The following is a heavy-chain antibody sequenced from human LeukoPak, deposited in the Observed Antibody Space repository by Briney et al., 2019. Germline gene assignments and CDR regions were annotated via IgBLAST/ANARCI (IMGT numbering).Heavy chain of an antibody. V-gene: IGHV4-38-2*02. Sequence: PSETLSLTCTVSGYSISGGYYWGWIRQPPGKGLEWIGTIFQSVSTYYNPSLKSRVTTSVDTSKNQFSLKLSSVTAADTAVYYCARNNSNCFDFWSQGTLVTVSS. CDR2: IFQSVST. CDR3: ARNNSNCFDF. J-gene: IGHJ4*02. D-gene: IGHD2/OR15-2a*01. CDR1: GYSISGGYY.